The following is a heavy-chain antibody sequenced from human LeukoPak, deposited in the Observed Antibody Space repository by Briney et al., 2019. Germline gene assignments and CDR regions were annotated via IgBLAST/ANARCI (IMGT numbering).Heavy chain of an antibody. D-gene: IGHD3-10*01. CDR2: IDPSDSYS. CDR1: GYSFTNYG. V-gene: IGHV5-10-1*01. CDR3: ARHVGITSASDY. J-gene: IGHJ4*02. Sequence: GESLRISCKGSGYSFTNYGISWVRQMPGKGLEWMGRIDPSDSYSNYGPSFQGHVTISADRSISTAYLQWRSLKASDTAMYYCARHVGITSASDYWGQGTLVTVSS.